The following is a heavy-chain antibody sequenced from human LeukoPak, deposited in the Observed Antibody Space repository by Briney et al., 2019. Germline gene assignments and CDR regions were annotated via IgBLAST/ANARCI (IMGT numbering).Heavy chain of an antibody. D-gene: IGHD3-22*01. CDR3: ARERYYYDSSGYNEHLDDY. Sequence: PSETLSLTCTVSGGSISSSSYYWGWIRQPPGKGLEWIGSIYYSGSTYYNPSLKSRVTISVDTSKNQFSLKLSSVTAADTAVYYCARERYYYDSSGYNEHLDDYWGQGTLVTVSS. CDR2: IYYSGST. J-gene: IGHJ4*02. V-gene: IGHV4-39*07. CDR1: GGSISSSSYY.